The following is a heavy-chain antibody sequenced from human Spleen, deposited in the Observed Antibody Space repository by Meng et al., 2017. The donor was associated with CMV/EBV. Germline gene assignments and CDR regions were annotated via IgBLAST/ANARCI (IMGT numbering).Heavy chain of an antibody. J-gene: IGHJ4*02. Sequence: VSGGSISSGGYYWSWIRQHPGKGLEWIGYIYYSGSTYYNPSLKSRVTISVDTSKNQFSLKLSSVTAADTAVYYCARDDCSSTSCYLNWGQGTLVTVSS. V-gene: IGHV4-31*02. CDR3: ARDDCSSTSCYLN. D-gene: IGHD2-2*01. CDR2: IYYSGST. CDR1: GGSISSGGYY.